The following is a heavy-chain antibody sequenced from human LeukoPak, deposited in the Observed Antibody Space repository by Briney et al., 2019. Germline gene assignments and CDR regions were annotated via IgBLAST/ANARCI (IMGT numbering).Heavy chain of an antibody. D-gene: IGHD3-10*01. CDR3: ARDVGGSLDY. J-gene: IGHJ4*02. CDR1: GFTFSNYW. V-gene: IGHV3-7*01. CDR2: IKQDESEK. Sequence: AGGSLRLSCAASGFTFSNYWMAWVRQAPGKGPEWVANIKQDESEKYYVDSVKGRFTISRDNAKKSLYLQMNSLRVDDTAVYYCARDVGGSLDYWGKGTLVTVS.